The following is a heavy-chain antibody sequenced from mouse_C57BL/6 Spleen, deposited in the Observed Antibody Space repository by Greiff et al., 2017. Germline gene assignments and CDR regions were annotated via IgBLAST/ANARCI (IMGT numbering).Heavy chain of an antibody. CDR3: ARDGYPAY. V-gene: IGHV1-59*01. CDR1: GYTFTSYW. CDR2: IYPSDSYT. Sequence: QVQLQQPGAELVRPGTSVKLSCKASGYTFTSYWMHWVKQRPGQGLEWIGVIYPSDSYTNYNQKFKGKATLTVDTSSSTAYMQLSSLTSEDSAVYYCARDGYPAYWGQGTLVTVSA. J-gene: IGHJ3*01. D-gene: IGHD2-3*01.